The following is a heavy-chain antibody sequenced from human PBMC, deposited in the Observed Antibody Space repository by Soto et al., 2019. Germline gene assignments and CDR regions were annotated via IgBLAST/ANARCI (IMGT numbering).Heavy chain of an antibody. CDR1: GFTFSSYS. CDR2: ISSSSSYI. J-gene: IGHJ5*02. Sequence: PGGSLRLSCAASGFTFSSYSMNWVRQAPGKGLEWVSSISSSSSYIYYADSVKGRFTISRDNAKNSLYLQMNSLRAEDTAVYYCAASYDFWSGKPHNWFDPWGQGTLVTVSS. D-gene: IGHD3-3*01. CDR3: AASYDFWSGKPHNWFDP. V-gene: IGHV3-21*01.